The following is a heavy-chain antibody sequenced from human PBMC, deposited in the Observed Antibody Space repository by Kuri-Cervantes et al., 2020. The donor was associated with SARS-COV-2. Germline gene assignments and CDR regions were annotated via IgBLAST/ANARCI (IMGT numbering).Heavy chain of an antibody. Sequence: GESLKISCAASGFTVSSNYMSWVRQAPGKGLEWVSLISGDGGSTYYADSVKGRFTISRDNSKNSLYLQMNSLRTEDTALYYCAKDLYDFWSGSTLDYWGQGTLVTVSS. V-gene: IGHV3-43*02. CDR1: GFTVSSNY. J-gene: IGHJ4*02. CDR2: ISGDGGST. D-gene: IGHD3-3*01. CDR3: AKDLYDFWSGSTLDY.